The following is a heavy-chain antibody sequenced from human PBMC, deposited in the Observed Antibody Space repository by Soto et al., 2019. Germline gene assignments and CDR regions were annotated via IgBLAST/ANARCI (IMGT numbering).Heavy chain of an antibody. J-gene: IGHJ5*02. CDR2: IGPDGTST. CDR3: VREVIAVLGWLRWFDX. CDR1: GVTFRDYW. V-gene: IGHV3-74*01. Sequence: GGSLRLSCAVSGVTFRDYWMHWVRQVPGKGLLWVSRIGPDGTSTKYADSVKGRLTISRSNTENTLYLQMNSLRAEDTGVYYCVREVIAVLGWLRWFDXWGQGTLVTVSX. D-gene: IGHD6-19*01.